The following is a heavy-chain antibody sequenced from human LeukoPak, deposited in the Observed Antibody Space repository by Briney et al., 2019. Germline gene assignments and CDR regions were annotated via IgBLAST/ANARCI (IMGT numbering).Heavy chain of an antibody. V-gene: IGHV3-48*01. Sequence: PGGSLRLSCAASGFTFSSYSMNWVRQASGKGLEWVSYISSSSSTIYYADSVKGRFTISRDNAKNSLYLQMNSLRAEDTAVYYCARDSGSLVRGVMLDYWGQGTLVTVSS. D-gene: IGHD3-10*01. CDR1: GFTFSSYS. CDR3: ARDSGSLVRGVMLDY. J-gene: IGHJ4*02. CDR2: ISSSSSTI.